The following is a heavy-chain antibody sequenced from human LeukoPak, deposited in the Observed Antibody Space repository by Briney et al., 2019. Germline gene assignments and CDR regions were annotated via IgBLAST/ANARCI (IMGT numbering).Heavy chain of an antibody. V-gene: IGHV3-64*01. J-gene: IGHJ6*02. Sequence: PGGSLRLSCAASGFTFSSYAMHWVRQAPGKGLEYVSAISSNGGSTYYANSVKDRFTISRDNSKNTLYLQMGSLRAEDMAVYYCARGSSSGWPFDYYYYGMDVWGQGTTVTVSS. CDR1: GFTFSSYA. D-gene: IGHD6-19*01. CDR2: ISSNGGST. CDR3: ARGSSSGWPFDYYYYGMDV.